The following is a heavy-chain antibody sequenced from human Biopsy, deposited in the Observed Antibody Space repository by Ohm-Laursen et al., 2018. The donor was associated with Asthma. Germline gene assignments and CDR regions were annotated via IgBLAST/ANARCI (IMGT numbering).Heavy chain of an antibody. CDR3: ARDGPELPTELDY. D-gene: IGHD1-14*01. CDR1: GFTFSSYS. Sequence: SLRLSCAASGFTFSSYSMNWVRQVPGKGLEWVANIKHDGTEKNHVDSLKGRFTISRDNAKNSLYLQMNSLRAEDTAVYYCARDGPELPTELDYWGPGTLVTVPS. J-gene: IGHJ4*02. V-gene: IGHV3-7*01. CDR2: IKHDGTEK.